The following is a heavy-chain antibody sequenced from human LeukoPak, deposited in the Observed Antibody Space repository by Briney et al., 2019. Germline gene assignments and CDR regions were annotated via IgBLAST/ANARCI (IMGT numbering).Heavy chain of an antibody. D-gene: IGHD3-10*01. CDR1: GFTFSSYE. Sequence: GGSLRLSCAASGFTFSSYEMNWVRQAPGKGLEWVSYISSSSSTIFYAGSVKGRFTISRDNAKNSLYLRMKSLRAEDTAVYYCARESPMVRGVIFDYWGQGTLVTVCS. J-gene: IGHJ4*02. CDR3: ARESPMVRGVIFDY. CDR2: ISSSSSTI. V-gene: IGHV3-48*03.